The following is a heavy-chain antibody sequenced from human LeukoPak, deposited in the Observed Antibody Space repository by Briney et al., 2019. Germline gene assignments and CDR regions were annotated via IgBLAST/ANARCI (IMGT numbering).Heavy chain of an antibody. J-gene: IGHJ4*02. D-gene: IGHD5-18*01. CDR1: GFTFTSYS. CDR3: ASGPPTGYSYVY. Sequence: GGSLRLSCAASGFTFTSYSMNWVRQAPGKGLEWVSTISGGGGSTYYADSVKGRFTISRDNSKNTLYLQVNSLRAEDTAVYYCASGPPTGYSYVYWGQGTLVTVSA. V-gene: IGHV3-23*01. CDR2: ISGGGGST.